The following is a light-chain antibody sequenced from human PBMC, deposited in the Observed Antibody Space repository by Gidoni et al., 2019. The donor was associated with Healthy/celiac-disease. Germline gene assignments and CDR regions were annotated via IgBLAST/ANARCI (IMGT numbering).Light chain of an antibody. CDR2: KAS. Sequence: DIQMTQSPSTLSASVGDRVTITCRASQSISSWLAWYQQKPGKAPKRLIYKASSLESGVPSRFSGSGSGTEFTLTISSLQPDDFATYYCQQYNSYSQTFGPGTKVDIK. CDR3: QQYNSYSQT. CDR1: QSISSW. V-gene: IGKV1-5*03. J-gene: IGKJ3*01.